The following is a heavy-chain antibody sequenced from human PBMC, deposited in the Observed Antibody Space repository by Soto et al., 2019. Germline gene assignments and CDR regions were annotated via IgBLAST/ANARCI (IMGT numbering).Heavy chain of an antibody. D-gene: IGHD5-12*01. CDR1: GYTFTSYG. Sequence: GASVKVSCKASGYTFTSYGICWVRQAPGQGLEWMGWISAYNGNTNYAQKLQGRVTMTTDTSTSTAYMELRSLRSDDTAVYYCARDRVEMATLSWFDPWGQGTLVTVSS. J-gene: IGHJ5*02. CDR2: ISAYNGNT. V-gene: IGHV1-18*01. CDR3: ARDRVEMATLSWFDP.